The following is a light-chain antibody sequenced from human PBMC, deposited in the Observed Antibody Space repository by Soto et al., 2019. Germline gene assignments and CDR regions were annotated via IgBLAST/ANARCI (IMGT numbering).Light chain of an antibody. CDR1: RSVSSNY. CDR2: GAS. V-gene: IGKV3-20*01. J-gene: IGKJ1*01. CDR3: QQYGSSPPT. Sequence: EIVLTQSPGTLSLSPGERATLSCRASRSVSSNYLAWYQQKPGQAPRLLIYGASSRATGIPDRFSGSGSGTDFTLTISRLEPEDFAVYYCQQYGSSPPTFGQGTKVDI.